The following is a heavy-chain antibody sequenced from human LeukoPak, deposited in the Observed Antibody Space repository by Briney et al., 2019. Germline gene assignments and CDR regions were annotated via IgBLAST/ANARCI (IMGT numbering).Heavy chain of an antibody. Sequence: SETLSLTCTVSGGSISSSSYYWGWIRQPPGKGLEWIGSIYYSGSTYYKPSLKSRVTISVDTSKNQFSLKLSSVTAADTAVYYCARDLITIFGVVIPYDAFDIWGQGTMVTVSS. CDR1: GGSISSSSYY. V-gene: IGHV4-39*07. D-gene: IGHD3-3*01. CDR3: ARDLITIFGVVIPYDAFDI. J-gene: IGHJ3*02. CDR2: IYYSGST.